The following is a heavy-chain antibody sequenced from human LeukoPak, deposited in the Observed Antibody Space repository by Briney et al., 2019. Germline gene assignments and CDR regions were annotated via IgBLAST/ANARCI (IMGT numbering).Heavy chain of an antibody. CDR3: ARDYVWGTHDAFDI. CDR2: IYHSGST. D-gene: IGHD3-16*01. CDR1: GGSISSGGYY. Sequence: PSETLSLTCTVSGGSISSGGYYWSWIRQPPGKGLEWIGYIYHSGSTYYNPSLKSRVTISVDRSKNQFSLKLSSVTAADTAVYYCARDYVWGTHDAFDIWGQGTMVTVSS. V-gene: IGHV4-30-2*01. J-gene: IGHJ3*02.